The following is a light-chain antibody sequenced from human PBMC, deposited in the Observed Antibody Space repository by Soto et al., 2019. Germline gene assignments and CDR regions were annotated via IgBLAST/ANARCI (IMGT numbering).Light chain of an antibody. V-gene: IGKV3-20*01. J-gene: IGKJ1*01. CDR2: GAS. CDR1: QSVSSSY. CDR3: QQYGSLSWT. Sequence: EIVLTQSPGTLSLSPGERATLSCRASQSVSSSYLAWYQQKPGQAPRLLIYGASSRATGIPDRFSGSGSGTDFTLTISRLEPKDFAVYYCQQYGSLSWTFGQGTKVDIK.